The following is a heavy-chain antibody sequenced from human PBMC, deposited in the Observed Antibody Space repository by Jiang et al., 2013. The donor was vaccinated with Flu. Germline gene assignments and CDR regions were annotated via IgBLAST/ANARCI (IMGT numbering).Heavy chain of an antibody. CDR2: IYYTGST. CDR1: GGSLSSTNYY. D-gene: IGHD6-25*01. CDR3: ARAQKXSGFELPYFDY. Sequence: LLKPSETLSLTCTVSGGSLSSTNYYWGWIRQPPGKGLEWIGSIYYTGSTYYNPSLRSRLTISVHTSKNQISLKLTSVTAADTAVFYXARAQKXSGFELPYFDYWGQGALVTVSS. J-gene: IGHJ4*02. V-gene: IGHV4-39*07.